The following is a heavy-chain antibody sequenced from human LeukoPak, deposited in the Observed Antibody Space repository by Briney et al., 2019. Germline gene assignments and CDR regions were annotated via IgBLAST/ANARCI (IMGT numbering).Heavy chain of an antibody. Sequence: SGRVSCKASGGTFSSYAISWVRQAPGQGLEWMGRIIPILGIATYAQKFQGRVTITADKSTSTAYMELSSLRSEDTAVYYCARRRIHDHGDEGDYWGQGTLVTVSS. J-gene: IGHJ4*02. CDR1: GGTFSSYA. CDR2: IIPILGIA. D-gene: IGHD4-17*01. CDR3: ARRRIHDHGDEGDY. V-gene: IGHV1-69*04.